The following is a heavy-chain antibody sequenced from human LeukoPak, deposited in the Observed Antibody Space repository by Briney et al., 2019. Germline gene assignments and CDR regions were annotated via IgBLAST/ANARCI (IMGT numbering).Heavy chain of an antibody. V-gene: IGHV1-45*02. CDR1: GYSFTYRY. J-gene: IGHJ4*02. CDR2: ITPFNGNT. CDR3: ATQGPYDSKLD. D-gene: IGHD3-22*01. Sequence: ASVKVSCKASGYSFTYRYLHWVRQAPGQALEWMGWITPFNGNTNYAQKFQDRVTITRDRSMSTAYMELSSLRSEDTAMYYCATQGPYDSKLDWGQGTLVTVSS.